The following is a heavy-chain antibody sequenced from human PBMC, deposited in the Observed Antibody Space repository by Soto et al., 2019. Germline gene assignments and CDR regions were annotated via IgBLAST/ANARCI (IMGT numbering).Heavy chain of an antibody. CDR1: GGSFSGYY. D-gene: IGHD2-15*01. CDR2: INHSGST. J-gene: IGHJ4*02. CDR3: ARGTQDCSGGSCIDY. V-gene: IGHV4-34*01. Sequence: SETLSLTCAVYGGSFSGYYWSWIRQPPGKGLEWIGEINHSGSTNYNPSLKSRVTISVDTSKNQFSLKLSSVTAADTAVYYCARGTQDCSGGSCIDYWGQGTLVTVSS.